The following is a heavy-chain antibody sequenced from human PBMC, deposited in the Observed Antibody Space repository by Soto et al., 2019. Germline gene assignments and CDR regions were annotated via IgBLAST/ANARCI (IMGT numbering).Heavy chain of an antibody. CDR1: GFTFDIYA. V-gene: IGHV3-9*01. CDR2: ISWKSDVI. CDR3: AKIGDSSGWYYFDF. D-gene: IGHD6-19*01. Sequence: PGGSLRLSCAASGFTFDIYAMHWVRQAPGKGLEWVSGISWKSDVITYADSVRGRFTISRDNAKNSLYLQMNSLRPEDTALYYCAKIGDSSGWYYFDFWGQGTLVTVSS. J-gene: IGHJ4*02.